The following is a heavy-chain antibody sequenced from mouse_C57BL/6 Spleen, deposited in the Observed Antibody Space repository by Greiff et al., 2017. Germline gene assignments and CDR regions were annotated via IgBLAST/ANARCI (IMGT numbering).Heavy chain of an antibody. CDR2: INPYNGGT. Sequence: EVQLQQSGPVLVKPGASVKMSCKASGYTFTDYYMNWVKQSHGKSLEWIGVINPYNGGTSYNQKFKGKATLTVDKSSSTAYMELNSLTSEDSAAYYCAAPYYYGSRGFDYWGQGTTLTVSS. J-gene: IGHJ2*01. CDR1: GYTFTDYY. CDR3: AAPYYYGSRGFDY. V-gene: IGHV1-19*01. D-gene: IGHD1-1*01.